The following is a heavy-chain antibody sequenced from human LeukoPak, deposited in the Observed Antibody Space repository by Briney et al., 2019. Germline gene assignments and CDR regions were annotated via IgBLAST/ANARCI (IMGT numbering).Heavy chain of an antibody. V-gene: IGHV3-53*01. CDR1: GFTVSSNY. Sequence: GGSLRLSCAASGFTVSSNYMSWVRQAPGKGLEWVSVIYSGGSTYYADSVKGRFTISRDNSKNTLYLQMNSLRAEDTAVYYYASPSGSYPEGFDYWGQGTLVTVSS. J-gene: IGHJ4*02. CDR3: ASPSGSYPEGFDY. D-gene: IGHD1-26*01. CDR2: IYSGGST.